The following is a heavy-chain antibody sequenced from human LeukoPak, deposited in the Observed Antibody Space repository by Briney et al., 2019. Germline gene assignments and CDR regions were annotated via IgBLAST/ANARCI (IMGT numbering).Heavy chain of an antibody. CDR3: ASGHYYGSGSYFGWFDP. Sequence: SETLSLTCTVSGGSISSYYWSGIRQPPGKGLEWIGYIYYSGSTNYNPTLKSRVTISVDTSKNQFSLKLSSVTAADTAVYYCASGHYYGSGSYFGWFDPWGQGTLVTVSS. CDR1: GGSISSYY. D-gene: IGHD3-10*01. J-gene: IGHJ5*02. V-gene: IGHV4-59*08. CDR2: IYYSGST.